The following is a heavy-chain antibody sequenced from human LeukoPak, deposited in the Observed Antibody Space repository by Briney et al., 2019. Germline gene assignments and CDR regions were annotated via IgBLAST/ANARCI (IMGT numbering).Heavy chain of an antibody. D-gene: IGHD3-10*01. CDR3: ARGGYYAPAPDAFDI. Sequence: GGSLRLSCAASGFTFSSYWMSWVRQTPGKGLEWVANIKQDGSEKYYVDSVKGRFTISRDNAKNSLYLQMNSLRAEDTAVYYCARGGYYAPAPDAFDIWGQGTMVTVSS. CDR1: GFTFSSYW. CDR2: IKQDGSEK. V-gene: IGHV3-7*01. J-gene: IGHJ3*02.